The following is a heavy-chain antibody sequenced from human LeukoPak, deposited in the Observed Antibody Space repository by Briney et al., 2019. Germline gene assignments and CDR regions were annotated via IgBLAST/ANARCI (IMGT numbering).Heavy chain of an antibody. CDR2: INSDGSST. J-gene: IGHJ4*02. D-gene: IGHD6-13*01. CDR1: GFTFSSYW. CDR3: AREHYSSSCPDY. V-gene: IGHV3-74*01. Sequence: GGSLRLSCAASGFTFSSYWMHWVRQAPGEGLMWVSRINSDGSSTHYADSVKGRFTISRDNAKNTLYLQMNSLRAEDTAVYYCAREHYSSSCPDYWGQGTLVTVSS.